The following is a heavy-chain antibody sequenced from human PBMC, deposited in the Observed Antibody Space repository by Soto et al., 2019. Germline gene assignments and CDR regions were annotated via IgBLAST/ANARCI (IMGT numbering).Heavy chain of an antibody. Sequence: QVQLQQWGAGLLKPSETLSLTCAVYGGSFSGYYWTWIRQPPGTGLEWIGEINHSGSTNYNPSLKSRVTLSVDTSTNQFSLTLTSVTAADTAVYYCARDKITGLFDYWGQGTLVTVSS. D-gene: IGHD2-8*02. V-gene: IGHV4-34*01. J-gene: IGHJ4*02. CDR1: GGSFSGYY. CDR2: INHSGST. CDR3: ARDKITGLFDY.